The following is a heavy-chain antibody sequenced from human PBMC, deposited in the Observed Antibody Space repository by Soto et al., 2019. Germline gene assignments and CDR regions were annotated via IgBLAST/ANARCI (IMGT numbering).Heavy chain of an antibody. D-gene: IGHD2-2*01. Sequence: GASVKVSCKASGYTFTSYGISWVRQAPGQELEWMGWISAYNGNTNYAQKLQGRVTMTTDTSTSTAYMELRSLRSDDTAVYYCARIDIVVVPAAIGYYYYGMDVWGQGTTVTVSS. J-gene: IGHJ6*02. CDR1: GYTFTSYG. V-gene: IGHV1-18*01. CDR3: ARIDIVVVPAAIGYYYYGMDV. CDR2: ISAYNGNT.